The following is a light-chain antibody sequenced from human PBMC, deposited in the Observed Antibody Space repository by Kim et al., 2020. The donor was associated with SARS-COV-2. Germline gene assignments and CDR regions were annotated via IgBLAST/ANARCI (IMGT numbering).Light chain of an antibody. J-gene: IGLJ3*02. CDR1: SNDINYNY. V-gene: IGLV2-14*04. CDR2: DVS. CDR3: NSCTTSTTWV. Sequence: PGQSITISSTGTSNDINYNYGSWYQQHPGKAPKLMTYDVSKRPSGVSNRFSGSKGGYAASLTISGLQAEDEADYCCNSCTTSTTWVFGGGTKLTVL.